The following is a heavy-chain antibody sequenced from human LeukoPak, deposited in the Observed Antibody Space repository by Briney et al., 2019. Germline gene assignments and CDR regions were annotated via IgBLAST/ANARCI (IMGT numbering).Heavy chain of an antibody. J-gene: IGHJ4*02. D-gene: IGHD2-21*02. V-gene: IGHV3-30*03. Sequence: GGSLRLSCAASGFTFSNYGMSWVRQAPGKGLEWVAVISYDGSNKYYADSVKGRFTISRDNSKNTLYLQMNSLRAEDTAVYYCAREYSFRVVTPIHKTIDYWGQGTLVTVSS. CDR2: ISYDGSNK. CDR1: GFTFSNYG. CDR3: AREYSFRVVTPIHKTIDY.